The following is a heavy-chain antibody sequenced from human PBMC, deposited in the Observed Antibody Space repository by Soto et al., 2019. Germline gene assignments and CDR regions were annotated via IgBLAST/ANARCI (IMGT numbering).Heavy chain of an antibody. V-gene: IGHV1-69*06. CDR3: ASPVGKQQLVLVGLYYYYGMDV. CDR2: IIPIFGTA. CDR1: GGTFSSYA. Sequence: SVKVSCKASGGTFSSYAISWVRQAPGQGLEWMGGIIPIFGTANYAQKFQGRVTITADKSTSTAYMELSSLRSEDTAVYYCASPVGKQQLVLVGLYYYYGMDVWGQGTTVTVFS. D-gene: IGHD6-13*01. J-gene: IGHJ6*02.